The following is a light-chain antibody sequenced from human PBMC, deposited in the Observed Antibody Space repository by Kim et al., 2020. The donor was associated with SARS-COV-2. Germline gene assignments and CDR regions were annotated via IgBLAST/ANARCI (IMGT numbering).Light chain of an antibody. CDR2: DAS. CDR3: QQYDNFWT. Sequence: SASVGDRVTITCQASQDISNYLNWYQHKAGKAPKLLIFDASSLETGVPSRFSGSGSGTHFTFTISGLQPEDIATYYCQQYDNFWTFGQGTKVDIK. J-gene: IGKJ1*01. V-gene: IGKV1-33*01. CDR1: QDISNY.